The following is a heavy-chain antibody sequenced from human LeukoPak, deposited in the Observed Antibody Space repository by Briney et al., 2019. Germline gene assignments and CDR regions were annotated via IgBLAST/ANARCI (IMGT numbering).Heavy chain of an antibody. CDR1: GGSISSYY. J-gene: IGHJ5*02. CDR2: IYYSGST. Sequence: SETLSLTCTVSGGSISSYYWSWIRQPPGKGLEWIGYIYYSGSTNYNPSLKSRVTISVDTSKNQFPLKLSSVTAADTAVYYCARTYYDFWSGYHRSYNWFDPWGQGTLVTVSS. D-gene: IGHD3-3*01. CDR3: ARTYYDFWSGYHRSYNWFDP. V-gene: IGHV4-59*01.